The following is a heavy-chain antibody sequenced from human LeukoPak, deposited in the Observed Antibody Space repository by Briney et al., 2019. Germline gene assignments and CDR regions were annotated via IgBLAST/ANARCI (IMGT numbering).Heavy chain of an antibody. CDR1: GYTFTGYY. J-gene: IGHJ6*03. V-gene: IGHV1-2*02. CDR2: INPNSGGT. D-gene: IGHD4-17*01. Sequence: ASVKVSCKASGYTFTGYYMHWVRQAPGQGLEWMGWINPNSGGTNYAQKFQGRVTMTRDTSISTAYMELSRLRSDDTAVYYCARDSNYGDYPPYYYYMDVWGKGTTVTVSS. CDR3: ARDSNYGDYPPYYYYMDV.